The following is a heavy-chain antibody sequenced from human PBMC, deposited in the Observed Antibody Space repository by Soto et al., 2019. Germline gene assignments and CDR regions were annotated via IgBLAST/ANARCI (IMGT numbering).Heavy chain of an antibody. CDR2: IDPGDSDT. V-gene: IGHV5-51*01. CDR3: ARQIYDSDTGPNFQYYFDS. Sequence: PGESLKISCKGSGYSFTSYWIGWVRQMPGKGLEWMGRIDPGDSDTKYSPSFQGHVTISATKSITTVFLQWSSLRASDTAMYYCARQIYDSDTGPNFQYYFDSWGQGTPVTVSS. D-gene: IGHD3-22*01. J-gene: IGHJ4*02. CDR1: GYSFTSYW.